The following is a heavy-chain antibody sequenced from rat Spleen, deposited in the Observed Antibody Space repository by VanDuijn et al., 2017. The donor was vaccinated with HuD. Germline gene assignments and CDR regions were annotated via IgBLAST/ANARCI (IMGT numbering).Heavy chain of an antibody. Sequence: EVQLVESGGGLVQPGRSMKLSCAASGFTFSNYDMAWVRQAPTKGLEWVASISYDGSSTYYRDSVKGRFTISRDNAKSTLYLQMDSLRSEDTATYYCATPPRDYSSPFDYWGQGVMVTVSS. CDR2: ISYDGSST. V-gene: IGHV5-25*01. CDR3: ATPPRDYSSPFDY. CDR1: GFTFSNYD. D-gene: IGHD1-2*01. J-gene: IGHJ2*01.